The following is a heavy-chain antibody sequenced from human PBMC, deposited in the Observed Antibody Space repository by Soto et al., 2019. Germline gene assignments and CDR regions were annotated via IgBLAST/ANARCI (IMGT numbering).Heavy chain of an antibody. CDR2: IKQDGSEK. D-gene: IGHD1-26*01. Sequence: EVQLVESGGGLVQPGGSLRLSCAASGFTFGSYWMSWVRQAPGKGLEWVANIKQDGSEKYYVDSVKGRFTISRDNAKNSLYLQMNSLRAEDTAVYYCARDRGATRIWDAFDIWGQGTMVTVSS. CDR3: ARDRGATRIWDAFDI. CDR1: GFTFGSYW. J-gene: IGHJ3*02. V-gene: IGHV3-7*03.